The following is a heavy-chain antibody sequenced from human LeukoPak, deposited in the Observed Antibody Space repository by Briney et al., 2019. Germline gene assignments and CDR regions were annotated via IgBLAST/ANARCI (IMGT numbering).Heavy chain of an antibody. V-gene: IGHV3-33*03. CDR2: IWYDGSNK. J-gene: IGHJ4*02. D-gene: IGHD3-22*01. Sequence: GRSLRLSCEASGFSFSRYGMHWVRQAPGKGLEWVAVIWYDGSNKYYADSVKGRFTISRDNSKNTLYLQMNSLRAEDTAVYYCYIPYYDTSAYKGYWGQGTLVTVSS. CDR1: GFSFSRYG. CDR3: YIPYYDTSAYKGY.